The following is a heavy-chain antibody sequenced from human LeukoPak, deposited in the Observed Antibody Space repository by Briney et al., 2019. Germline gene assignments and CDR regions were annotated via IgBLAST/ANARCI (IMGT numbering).Heavy chain of an antibody. CDR2: IYHSGST. J-gene: IGHJ4*02. Sequence: SGTLSLACAVSGGSISSSNWWSWVRQPPGKGLEWIGEIYHSGSTNYNPSLKSRVTISVDKSKNQFSLKLSSVTAADTAVYYCARDPVGGSSGWHGPFDYWGQGTLVTVSS. V-gene: IGHV4-4*02. D-gene: IGHD6-19*01. CDR3: ARDPVGGSSGWHGPFDY. CDR1: GGSISSSNW.